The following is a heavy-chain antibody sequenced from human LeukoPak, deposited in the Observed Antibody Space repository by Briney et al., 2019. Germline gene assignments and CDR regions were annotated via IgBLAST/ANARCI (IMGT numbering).Heavy chain of an antibody. Sequence: SQTLSLTCTVSGVSISSGEYYWSWIRQPPGKGLEWIAYIYYSCSTYYNPSLKSRVTMSADTSKNQLSLKLSSVTAADTAVYYCARKNAKYSSSWYGGYYYYYMDVWGKGTTVTVSS. CDR3: ARKNAKYSSSWYGGYYYYYMDV. J-gene: IGHJ6*03. V-gene: IGHV4-30-4*01. CDR1: GVSISSGEYY. D-gene: IGHD6-13*01. CDR2: IYYSCST.